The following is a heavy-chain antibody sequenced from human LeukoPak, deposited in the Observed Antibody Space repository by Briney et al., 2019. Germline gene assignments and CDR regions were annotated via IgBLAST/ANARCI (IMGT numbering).Heavy chain of an antibody. CDR1: GGSFSGYY. CDR3: ARGRDIVVVVAATTPAHFDY. V-gene: IGHV4-34*01. J-gene: IGHJ4*02. D-gene: IGHD2-15*01. CDR2: INHSGST. Sequence: PSETLSLTRAVYGGSFSGYYWSWIRQPPGKGLEWIGEINHSGSTNYNPSLKSRVTISVDTSKNQFSLKLSSVTAADTAVYYCARGRDIVVVVAATTPAHFDYWGQGTLVTVSS.